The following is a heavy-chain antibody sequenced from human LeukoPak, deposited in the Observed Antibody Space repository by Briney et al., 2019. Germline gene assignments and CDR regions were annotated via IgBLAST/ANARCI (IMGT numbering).Heavy chain of an antibody. CDR1: GFTFSNYG. J-gene: IGHJ4*02. Sequence: GGSLRLSCAASGFTFSNYGMHWVRQAPGKGLEWVAVISSDETDKYYADSVKGRFTISRDTSKNTLYLQMNSLRGEDTAVYYCGKGLGGSFAAGNYRGQGTPVTVSS. CDR3: GKGLGGSFAAGNY. CDR2: ISSDETDK. V-gene: IGHV3-30*18. D-gene: IGHD1-26*01.